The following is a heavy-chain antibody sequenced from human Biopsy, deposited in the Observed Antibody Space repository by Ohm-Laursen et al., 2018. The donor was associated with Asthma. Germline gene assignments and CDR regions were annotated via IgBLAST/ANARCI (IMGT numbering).Heavy chain of an antibody. D-gene: IGHD2-15*01. V-gene: IGHV4-59*01. CDR1: GVSIRSYY. CDR2: IHYSGST. Sequence: GTLSLTCTVSGVSIRSYYWTWIRQPPGKGLEWIGNIHYSGSTYSNPSLKSRVTISLDTSKNQFSLRLTSVTPADTAVYYCARLADCSGGACYSYGWFDPWGHGTRVTVSS. CDR3: ARLADCSGGACYSYGWFDP. J-gene: IGHJ5*02.